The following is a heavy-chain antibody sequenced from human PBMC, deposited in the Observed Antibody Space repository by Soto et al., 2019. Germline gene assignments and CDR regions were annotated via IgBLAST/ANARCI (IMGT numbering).Heavy chain of an antibody. CDR2: IYYSGST. Sequence: SETLSLTCTVSGGSISSSSYYWGWIRQPPGKGLEWIGSIYYSGSTYYNPSLKSRVTISVDTSKNQFSLKLSSVTAADTAVYYCASYDFWSGYYRGNWFDPWGQGTLVTV. D-gene: IGHD3-3*01. J-gene: IGHJ5*02. CDR3: ASYDFWSGYYRGNWFDP. CDR1: GGSISSSSYY. V-gene: IGHV4-39*01.